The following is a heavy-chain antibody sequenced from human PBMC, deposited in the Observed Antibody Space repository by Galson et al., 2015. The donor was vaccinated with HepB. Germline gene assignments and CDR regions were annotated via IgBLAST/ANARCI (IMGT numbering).Heavy chain of an antibody. D-gene: IGHD3-10*01. CDR2: IRGGGIGT. V-gene: IGHV3-23*01. J-gene: IGHJ4*02. Sequence: SLRLSCAASGFSFSSHAMSWVRQAPGKGLEWVSAIRGGGIGTFYAGSVKGRFTVSRDNSENTLYLQMNSLRVEDTAVYYCAREGYGSGSFYTTSIDYWGQGTLVTVSS. CDR3: AREGYGSGSFYTTSIDY. CDR1: GFSFSSHA.